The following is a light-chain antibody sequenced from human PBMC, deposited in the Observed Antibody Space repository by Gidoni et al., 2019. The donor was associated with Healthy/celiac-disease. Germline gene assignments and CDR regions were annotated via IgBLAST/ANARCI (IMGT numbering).Light chain of an antibody. CDR2: DVS. V-gene: IGLV2-14*03. J-gene: IGLJ1*01. CDR1: SSDVGGYNY. CDR3: SSYTSSSTPYV. Sequence: QSALTQPAPVSGSPGQSITISCTGTSSDVGGYNYVSWYQPHPGKAPKLMIYDVSNRPSGVSNRFSGSKSGNTASLTISGLQAEDEADYYCSSYTSSSTPYVFGTGTKVTVL.